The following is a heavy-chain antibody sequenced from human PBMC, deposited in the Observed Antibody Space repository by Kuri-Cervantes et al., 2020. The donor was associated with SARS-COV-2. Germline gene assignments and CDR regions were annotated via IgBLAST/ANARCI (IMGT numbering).Heavy chain of an antibody. Sequence: ASVKVSCKASGYTFTSYGISWVRQAPGQGLEWMVWISAYNGNTNYAQKLQGRVTMTTDTSTSTAYMELRSLRSDDTAVYYCARGRYDFWSGPLDAFDIWGQGTMVTVSS. D-gene: IGHD3-3*01. CDR3: ARGRYDFWSGPLDAFDI. V-gene: IGHV1-18*01. CDR1: GYTFTSYG. J-gene: IGHJ3*02. CDR2: ISAYNGNT.